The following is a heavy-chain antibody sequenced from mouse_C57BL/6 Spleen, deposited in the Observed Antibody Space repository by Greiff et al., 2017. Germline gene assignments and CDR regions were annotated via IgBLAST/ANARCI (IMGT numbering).Heavy chain of an antibody. Sequence: VMLVESGPGLVQPSQSLSITCTVSGFSLTGYGVHWVRQSPGKGLEWLGVIWSGGSTDFNAGFISRLSISKDNSKRQVFFKMNRLQADDTAIYYGARSYDYDVVWFAYWGQWALVTVSA. D-gene: IGHD2-4*01. CDR2: IWSGGST. V-gene: IGHV2-2*01. CDR3: ARSYDYDVVWFAY. J-gene: IGHJ3*01. CDR1: GFSLTGYG.